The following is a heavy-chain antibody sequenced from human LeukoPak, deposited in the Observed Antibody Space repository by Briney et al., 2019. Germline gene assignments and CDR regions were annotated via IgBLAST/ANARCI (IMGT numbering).Heavy chain of an antibody. CDR2: ISYDGSNK. CDR1: GFTFSSYA. J-gene: IGHJ4*02. Sequence: GGSLRLSCAASGFTFSSYAMHWVRQAPGKGLEWVAVISYDGSNKYYADSVKGRFTISRDNSKNTLYLQMNSLRAEDTAAYYCAREDRELLRYWGQGTLVTVSS. D-gene: IGHD1-26*01. CDR3: AREDRELLRY. V-gene: IGHV3-30*04.